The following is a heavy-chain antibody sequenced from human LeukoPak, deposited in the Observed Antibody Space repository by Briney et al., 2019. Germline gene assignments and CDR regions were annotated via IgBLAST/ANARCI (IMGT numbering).Heavy chain of an antibody. V-gene: IGHV4-34*01. Sequence: KPSETLSLTCAVYGGSFSGYYWSWIRQPPPKGLEWIGEINYSGCTNYNPSLKSRVTISVDTSKNQFSLKLSSVTAADTAVYYCARSRRETYCSSTSCAKYYFDYWGQGTLVTVSS. D-gene: IGHD2-2*01. CDR3: ARSRRETYCSSTSCAKYYFDY. CDR2: INYSGCT. CDR1: GGSFSGYY. J-gene: IGHJ4*02.